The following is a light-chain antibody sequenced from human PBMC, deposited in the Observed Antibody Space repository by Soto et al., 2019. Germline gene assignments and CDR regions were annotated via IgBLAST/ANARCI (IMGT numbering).Light chain of an antibody. Sequence: QSALTQPPSAYGSPGQSVTISCTGTSSDVGGFSYVSWYQQHPGKAPKFIIYEVSKRPSGVPDRFSGSKSGNTASLIVSGLQAEDEADYYCSSYAGSNIMLFGGGTKLTVL. CDR1: SSDVGGFSY. J-gene: IGLJ2*01. CDR2: EVS. CDR3: SSYAGSNIML. V-gene: IGLV2-8*01.